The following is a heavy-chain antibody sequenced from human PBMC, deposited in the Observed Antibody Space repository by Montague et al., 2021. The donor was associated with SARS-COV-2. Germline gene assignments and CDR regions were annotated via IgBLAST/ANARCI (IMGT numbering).Heavy chain of an antibody. CDR2: INHSGST. V-gene: IGHV4-34*01. J-gene: IGHJ6*02. Sequence: SETRSLTCAVYGGSFSGYYWSWIRQPPGKGLEWIGEINHSGSTNYNPSLKSRVTISVDTSKNQFSLKLSSVTAADTAVYYCARGRTVTTFYYYYYYGMDVWGQGTPVTVSS. CDR3: ARGRTVTTFYYYYYYGMDV. D-gene: IGHD4-17*01. CDR1: GGSFSGYY.